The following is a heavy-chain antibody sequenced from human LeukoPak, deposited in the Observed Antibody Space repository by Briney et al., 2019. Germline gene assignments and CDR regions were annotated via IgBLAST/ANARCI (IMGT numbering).Heavy chain of an antibody. V-gene: IGHV3-23*01. CDR2: INGNGAAT. CDR3: ANGLAASGNFLLRDYYYFIDV. J-gene: IGHJ6*03. CDR1: GFTFNNYA. D-gene: IGHD1-26*01. Sequence: GGSLRLSCVASGFTFNNYAMHWVRQAPGKGLEWVSTINGNGAATYYADSFKGRFLISIDDSKSTVYLRMNKLRVEDSGLYYCANGLAASGNFLLRDYYYFIDVWGKGTTVIVS.